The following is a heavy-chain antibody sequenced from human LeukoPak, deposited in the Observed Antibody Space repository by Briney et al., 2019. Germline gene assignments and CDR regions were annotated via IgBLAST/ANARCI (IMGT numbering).Heavy chain of an antibody. CDR1: GFTFSSYA. J-gene: IGHJ6*03. V-gene: IGHV3-23*01. CDR2: ISGSGGST. Sequence: GGSLRLSCAASGFTFSSYAMSWVRQAPGKGLEWVSAISGSGGSTYYADSVKGRFAISRDNSKNTLYLQMNSLRAEDTAVYYCAKDGYDYYYYYMDVWGKGTTVTVSS. D-gene: IGHD1-1*01. CDR3: AKDGYDYYYYYMDV.